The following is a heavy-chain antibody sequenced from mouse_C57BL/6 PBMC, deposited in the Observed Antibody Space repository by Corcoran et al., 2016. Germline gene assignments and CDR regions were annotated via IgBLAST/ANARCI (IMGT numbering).Heavy chain of an antibody. V-gene: IGHV3-6*01. CDR2: ISYDGSN. Sequence: DVQLQESGPGLVKPSQSLSLTCSVTGSSITSGYYWNWIRQFPGNKLEWMGYISYDGSNNYNPSLKNQISITRDTSKNQFFLKLNSVTTEDTATYYCAKRGYPYWYFDVWGTGTTVTVSS. CDR1: GSSITSGYY. J-gene: IGHJ1*03. CDR3: AKRGYPYWYFDV.